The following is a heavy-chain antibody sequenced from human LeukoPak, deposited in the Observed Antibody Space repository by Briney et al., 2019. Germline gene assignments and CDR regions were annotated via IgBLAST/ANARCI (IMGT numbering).Heavy chain of an antibody. Sequence: GGSLRLSCAASGFTFSSYGMSWVRQAPGKGLEWVSDINGSGGTTYYADSVKGRFTISRDNSKNTLFLQMNSLRAEDTAVYYCAKKYSTGLDPWGQGTLVTVSS. J-gene: IGHJ5*02. V-gene: IGHV3-23*01. CDR1: GFTFSSYG. CDR2: INGSGGTT. CDR3: AKKYSTGLDP. D-gene: IGHD2/OR15-2a*01.